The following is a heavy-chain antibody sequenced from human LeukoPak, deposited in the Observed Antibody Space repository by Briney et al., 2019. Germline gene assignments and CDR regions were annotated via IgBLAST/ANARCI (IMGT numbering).Heavy chain of an antibody. Sequence: PSGTLSLTCAVYGGSFSGYYWSWIRQPPGKGLEWIGEINHSGSTNYNPSLKSRVTISVDTSKNQFSLKLSSVTAADTAVYYCATGGEWLRGYYFDYWGQGTLVTVSS. CDR2: INHSGST. J-gene: IGHJ4*02. D-gene: IGHD5-12*01. CDR1: GGSFSGYY. V-gene: IGHV4-34*01. CDR3: ATGGEWLRGYYFDY.